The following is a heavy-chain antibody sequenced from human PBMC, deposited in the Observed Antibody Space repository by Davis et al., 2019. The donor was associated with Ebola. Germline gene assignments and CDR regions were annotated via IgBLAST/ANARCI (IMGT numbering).Heavy chain of an antibody. Sequence: ASVKVSCKASGYSFTGYYMHWVRQAPGQGLEWMGWINPNSGGSSYAQKFQGRVTVTRDTSISTAYMELSRLRSDDTAIYYCARGYCTGGICSEHWFDPWGQGTLVTVSS. CDR1: GYSFTGYY. CDR3: ARGYCTGGICSEHWFDP. D-gene: IGHD2-15*01. V-gene: IGHV1-2*02. CDR2: INPNSGGS. J-gene: IGHJ5*02.